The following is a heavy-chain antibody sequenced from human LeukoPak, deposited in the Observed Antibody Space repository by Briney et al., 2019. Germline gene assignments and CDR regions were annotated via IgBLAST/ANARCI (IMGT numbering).Heavy chain of an antibody. V-gene: IGHV4-34*01. Sequence: SETLSLTCAVYGEYYSTYYYSWIRQPPGKGLEWIGEIDHRGSTNYNPSLKSRLTISVDMSKKQFFLRLSSVTAADTAMYYCARPGLAYCGGDCYSSDGYYFDYWGQGTLVTVYS. CDR1: GEYYSTYY. D-gene: IGHD2-21*01. CDR2: IDHRGST. J-gene: IGHJ4*02. CDR3: ARPGLAYCGGDCYSSDGYYFDY.